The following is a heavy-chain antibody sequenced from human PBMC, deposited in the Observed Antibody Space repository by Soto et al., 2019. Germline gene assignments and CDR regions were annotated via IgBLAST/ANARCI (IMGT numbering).Heavy chain of an antibody. CDR1: GGSISSYY. V-gene: IGHV4-59*08. D-gene: IGHD3-3*01. CDR3: ARHITIFGVVRYMDV. J-gene: IGHJ6*03. CDR2: IYHSGST. Sequence: PSETLSLTCTVSGGSISSYYWSWIRQPPGKGLEWIGYIYHSGSTNYNPSLKSRVTISVDTSKNQFSLKLSSVTAADTAVYYCARHITIFGVVRYMDVWGKGTTVTVS.